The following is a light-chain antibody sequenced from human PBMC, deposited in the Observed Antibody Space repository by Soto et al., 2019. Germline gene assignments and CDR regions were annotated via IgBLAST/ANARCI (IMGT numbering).Light chain of an antibody. CDR2: GAS. V-gene: IGKV3-20*01. Sequence: EIVLTQSPGTLSLSPGERATLSCRASQSVSSSYLAWYQQKPGQAPRLLIYGASSRATGIPDRFSGSGSGTDFTLTISRLEPEDFAVYYCQQYGPPRYTVGQGTKLEIK. CDR1: QSVSSSY. CDR3: QQYGPPRYT. J-gene: IGKJ2*01.